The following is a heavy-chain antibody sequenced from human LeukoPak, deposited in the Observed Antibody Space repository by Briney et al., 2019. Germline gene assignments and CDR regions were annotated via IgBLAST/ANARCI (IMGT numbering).Heavy chain of an antibody. CDR3: ARHAYDSSGYYYFDY. CDR1: GYSFTSYW. V-gene: IGHV5-51*01. J-gene: IGHJ4*02. Sequence: GESLQISCKGSGYSFTSYWIGWVRQMPGKGLEWMGIIYPGDSDTRYSPSFQGQVTISADKSISTAYLQWSSLKASDTAMYYCARHAYDSSGYYYFDYWGQGTLVTVSS. CDR2: IYPGDSDT. D-gene: IGHD3-22*01.